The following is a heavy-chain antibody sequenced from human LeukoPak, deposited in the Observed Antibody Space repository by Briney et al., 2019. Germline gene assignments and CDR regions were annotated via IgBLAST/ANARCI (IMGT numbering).Heavy chain of an antibody. J-gene: IGHJ2*01. V-gene: IGHV3-21*01. Sequence: SGGSLRLSCAASGFTFSSYSMNWVRQAPGKGLEWVSSISSSSSYIYYADSVKGRFTISRDNSKNTLYLQMNSLRAEDTAVYYCARDIGVTTVDWYFDLWGRGTLVTVSS. CDR3: ARDIGVTTVDWYFDL. CDR1: GFTFSSYS. CDR2: ISSSSSYI. D-gene: IGHD1-26*01.